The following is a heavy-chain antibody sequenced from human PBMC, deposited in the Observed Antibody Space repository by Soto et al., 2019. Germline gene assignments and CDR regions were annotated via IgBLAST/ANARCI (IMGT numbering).Heavy chain of an antibody. CDR1: GYTFTGYY. V-gene: IGHV1-2*02. Sequence: QVQLVQSGAEVKKSGASVKVSCKASGYTFTGYYIHWVRQAPGQGLEWMGEISPNSGGTKYAQKFQGRVTMTRDTSITTVYMDLSNLSPDDTAVYYCGKGRSGDGDIFYWGQGTLVTVYS. CDR2: ISPNSGGT. CDR3: GKGRSGDGDIFY. J-gene: IGHJ4*02. D-gene: IGHD3-3*02.